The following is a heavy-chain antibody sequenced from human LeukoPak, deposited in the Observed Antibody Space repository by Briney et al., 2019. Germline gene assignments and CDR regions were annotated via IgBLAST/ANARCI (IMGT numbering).Heavy chain of an antibody. CDR2: INHSGST. V-gene: IGHV4-34*01. CDR3: ANSGWYGSFDY. CDR1: GGSFSCYY. J-gene: IGHJ4*02. D-gene: IGHD6-19*01. Sequence: SETLSLTCAVYGGSFSCYYWSWIRQPPGKGLEWIGEINHSGSTNYNPSLKSRVTISVDTSKNQFSLKLSSVTAADTAVYYCANSGWYGSFDYWGQGTLVTVSS.